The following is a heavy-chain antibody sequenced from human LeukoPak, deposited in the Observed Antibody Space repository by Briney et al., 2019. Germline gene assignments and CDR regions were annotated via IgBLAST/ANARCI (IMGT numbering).Heavy chain of an antibody. V-gene: IGHV3-7*01. Sequence: GGSLRLSCAASGFTFSSYWMSWVRQAPGKGLEWVANIKQDGSEKYYVDSVKGRFTISRDNAKNSLYLQMNSLRAEDTAVYYCAGGKIQLWSDAFDIWGQGTMVTVSS. J-gene: IGHJ3*02. CDR1: GFTFSSYW. CDR2: IKQDGSEK. D-gene: IGHD5-18*01. CDR3: AGGKIQLWSDAFDI.